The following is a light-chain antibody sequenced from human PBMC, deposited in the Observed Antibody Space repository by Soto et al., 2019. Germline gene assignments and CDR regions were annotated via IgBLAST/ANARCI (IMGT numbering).Light chain of an antibody. V-gene: IGLV2-8*01. CDR2: DVN. J-gene: IGLJ1*01. CDR1: SSDVGGYSF. CDR3: RSHAGSDNPFV. Sequence: QSALTQPPSASGSPGQSVTISCTGTSSDVGGYSFVSWYQQHPGKAPKVLIYDVNKRPSGVPDRFSGSKSGNTASLTVSGLQAEDEADYDGRSHAGSDNPFVFGTGTKLTVL.